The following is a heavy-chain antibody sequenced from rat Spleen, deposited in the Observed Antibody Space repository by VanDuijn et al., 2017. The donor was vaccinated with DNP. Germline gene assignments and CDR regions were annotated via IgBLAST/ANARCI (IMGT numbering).Heavy chain of an antibody. CDR2: INTGSGGT. CDR3: ARPHYNNQGGFAY. J-gene: IGHJ3*01. Sequence: QVQLQQSGGELAKPGSSVKISCKASGYTFTSYYIGWIKQTTGQGLEYIGYINTGSGGTNYNEKFRGKATLTVDTSSNTAFMQLSSLTPDDSAVYYCARPHYNNQGGFAYWGQGTLVTVSS. V-gene: IGHV1-43*01. D-gene: IGHD1-10*01. CDR1: GYTFTSYY.